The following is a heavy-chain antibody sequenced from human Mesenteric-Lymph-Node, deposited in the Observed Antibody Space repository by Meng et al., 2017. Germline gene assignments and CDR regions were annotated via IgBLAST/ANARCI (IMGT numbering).Heavy chain of an antibody. Sequence: GGSLRLSCAASGFTVSSNYMSWVRQAPGKGLEWVSVTYSGCSTYYADSVKGRFTISRDNSKNTLYLQMNSLRDEDTAVYYCARSHHSSSWPDYWGQGTLVTVSS. CDR1: GFTVSSNY. CDR2: TYSGCST. J-gene: IGHJ4*02. D-gene: IGHD6-13*01. V-gene: IGHV3-66*02. CDR3: ARSHHSSSWPDY.